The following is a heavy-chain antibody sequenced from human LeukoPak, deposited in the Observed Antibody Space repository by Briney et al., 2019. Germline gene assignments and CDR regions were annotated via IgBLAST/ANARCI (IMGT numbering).Heavy chain of an antibody. CDR3: ARGYCSSTTCSVDY. CDR1: GFTFSSYA. V-gene: IGHV3-23*01. CDR2: ISSSGGGT. D-gene: IGHD2-2*01. J-gene: IGHJ4*02. Sequence: GGSQRLSCPASGFTFSSYAMTWVRQAPGRGLEWVSTISSSGGGTYYADSVKGRFTISRDNAKHTLYLQMNSLRAEDTAVYYCARGYCSSTTCSVDYWGQGTLVTVSS.